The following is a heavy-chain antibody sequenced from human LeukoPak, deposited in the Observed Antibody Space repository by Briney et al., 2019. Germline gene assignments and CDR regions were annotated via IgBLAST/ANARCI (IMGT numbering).Heavy chain of an antibody. CDR2: IKEDGSEK. Sequence: GGSLRLSCAASGFTFSTYWMSWVRQAPGKGLEWVANIKEDGSEKYYGDSVKGRFTISRDNAKSSLYLEMNSLRVEDTAVYYCARDSSGYQWGQGTLVTVSS. D-gene: IGHD3-22*01. CDR3: ARDSSGYQ. V-gene: IGHV3-7*01. J-gene: IGHJ4*02. CDR1: GFTFSTYW.